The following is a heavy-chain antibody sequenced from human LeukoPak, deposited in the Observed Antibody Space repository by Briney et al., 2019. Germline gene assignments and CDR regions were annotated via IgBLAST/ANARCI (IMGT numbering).Heavy chain of an antibody. Sequence: GASVTVSCKASGGTFSSYAISWVRQAPGQGLEWMGGIIPIFGTANYAQKFQGRVTITADESTSTAYMELSSLRSEDTAVYYCAKGAVTTRGFHYWGQGTLVTVSS. V-gene: IGHV1-69*01. D-gene: IGHD4-11*01. J-gene: IGHJ4*02. CDR3: AKGAVTTRGFHY. CDR1: GGTFSSYA. CDR2: IIPIFGTA.